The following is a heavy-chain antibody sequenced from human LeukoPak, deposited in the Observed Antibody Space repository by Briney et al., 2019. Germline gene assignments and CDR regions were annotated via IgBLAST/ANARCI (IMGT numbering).Heavy chain of an antibody. CDR1: GFTFSSYG. D-gene: IGHD1-26*01. CDR3: AKGGLQGSAFDI. Sequence: GGSLRLSCAASGFTFSSYGMSWVRQAPGKGLEWVSAISGSGGSTYYAGSVKGRFTISRDNSKNTLYLQMNSLRAEDTAVYYCAKGGLQGSAFDIWGQGTMVTVSS. J-gene: IGHJ3*02. CDR2: ISGSGGST. V-gene: IGHV3-23*01.